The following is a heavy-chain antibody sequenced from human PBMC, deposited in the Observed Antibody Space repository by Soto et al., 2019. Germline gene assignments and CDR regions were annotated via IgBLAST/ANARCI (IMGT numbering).Heavy chain of an antibody. J-gene: IGHJ2*01. Sequence: PXGSLRLSCAASGFTFSSYAMSWVRQAPGKGLEWVSAISGSGGSTYYADSVKGRFTISRDNSKNTLYLQMNSLRAEDTAVYYCAKDNGDYELLWYFDLWGRGTLVTVSS. CDR1: GFTFSSYA. CDR3: AKDNGDYELLWYFDL. CDR2: ISGSGGST. V-gene: IGHV3-23*01. D-gene: IGHD4-17*01.